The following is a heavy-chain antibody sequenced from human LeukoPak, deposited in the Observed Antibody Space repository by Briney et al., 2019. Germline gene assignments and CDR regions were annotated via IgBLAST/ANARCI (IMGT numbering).Heavy chain of an antibody. CDR3: ARGLGYCSSTSCLKKNYFDY. V-gene: IGHV3-30*03. D-gene: IGHD2-2*01. J-gene: IGHJ4*02. CDR2: ISYDGSNK. CDR1: GFMFSTYW. Sequence: PGGSLRLSCATSGFMFSTYWMSWVRQAPGKGLEWVAVISYDGSNKYYADSVKGRFTISRDNSKNTLYLQMNSLRAEDTAVYYCARGLGYCSSTSCLKKNYFDYWGQGTLVTVSS.